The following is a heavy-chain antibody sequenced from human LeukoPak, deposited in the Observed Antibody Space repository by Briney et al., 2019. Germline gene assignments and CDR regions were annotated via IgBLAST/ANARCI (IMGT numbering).Heavy chain of an antibody. J-gene: IGHJ4*02. Sequence: SETLSLTCTVSGGSISSYYWSWIRQPPGKGLEWIGYIYYSGSTNYNPSLKSRVTVSVDTSKNQFSLKLSSVTAADTAVYYCARGSSIRFGGVIVRYYFDYWGQGTLVTVSS. CDR3: ARGSSIRFGGVIVRYYFDY. D-gene: IGHD3-16*02. V-gene: IGHV4-59*01. CDR2: IYYSGST. CDR1: GGSISSYY.